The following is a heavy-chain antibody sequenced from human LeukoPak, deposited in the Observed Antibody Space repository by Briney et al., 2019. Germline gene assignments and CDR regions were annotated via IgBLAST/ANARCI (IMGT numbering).Heavy chain of an antibody. V-gene: IGHV3-21*01. J-gene: IGHJ4*02. Sequence: PGGSLRLSCAASGFTFSSYSMNWVRQAPGKGLEWVSSISSSSSYIYYADSVKGRFTISRDNAKNSLYLHMNSLGAEDTAVYYCARDPCCSGCSCYTPPDYWGQGTLVTVSS. CDR2: ISSSSSYI. CDR3: ARDPCCSGCSCYTPPDY. CDR1: GFTFSSYS. D-gene: IGHD2-15*01.